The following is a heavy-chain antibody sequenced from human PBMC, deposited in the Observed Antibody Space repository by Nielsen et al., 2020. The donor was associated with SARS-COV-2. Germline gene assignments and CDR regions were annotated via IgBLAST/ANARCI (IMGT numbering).Heavy chain of an antibody. CDR3: ARGDCSSTSCHPNWYFDL. J-gene: IGHJ2*01. Sequence: SETLSLTCTVSGGSISSGSYYWSWIRQPAGKGLEWIGRIYTSGSTNYNPSLKSRVTISVGTSKNQFSLKLSSVTAADTAVYYCARGDCSSTSCHPNWYFDLWGRGTLVTVSS. D-gene: IGHD2-2*01. V-gene: IGHV4-61*02. CDR2: IYTSGST. CDR1: GGSISSGSYY.